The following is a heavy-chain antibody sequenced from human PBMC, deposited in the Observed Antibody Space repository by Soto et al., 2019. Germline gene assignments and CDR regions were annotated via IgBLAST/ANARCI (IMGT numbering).Heavy chain of an antibody. CDR1: GYTLTELS. CDR3: ATVFYDFWSGYDAFDI. J-gene: IGHJ3*02. Sequence: ASVKVSCKVSGYTLTELSMHWVRQAPGKGLEWMGGFDPEDGETIYAQKFQGRVTMTEDTSTDTAYMELSSLRSEDTAVYYCATVFYDFWSGYDAFDIWGQGTMVTVSS. CDR2: FDPEDGET. D-gene: IGHD3-3*01. V-gene: IGHV1-24*01.